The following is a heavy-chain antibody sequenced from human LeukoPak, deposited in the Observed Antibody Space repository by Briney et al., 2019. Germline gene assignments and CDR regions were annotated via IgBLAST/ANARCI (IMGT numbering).Heavy chain of an antibody. J-gene: IGHJ3*02. V-gene: IGHV4-39*01. D-gene: IGHD3-10*01. CDR1: GGSISSSSYY. CDR2: IYYSGST. Sequence: PSETLSLTCTVSGGSISSSSYYWGWIRQPPGKGLEWIGSIYYSGSTYYNPSLKSRVTISVDTSKNQFSLKLSSVTAADTAVYYCARRVGGAFDIWGQGTMVTVSS. CDR3: ARRVGGAFDI.